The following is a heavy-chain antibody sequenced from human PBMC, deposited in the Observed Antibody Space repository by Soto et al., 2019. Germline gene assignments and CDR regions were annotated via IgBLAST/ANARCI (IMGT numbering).Heavy chain of an antibody. CDR3: AKDLQAYGDYNYYYYGMDV. D-gene: IGHD4-17*01. J-gene: IGHJ6*02. V-gene: IGHV3-30*18. CDR2: ISYDGHNK. CDR1: GFTFTTFG. Sequence: QVQLVESGGGVVQPGGSLRLSCTASGFTFTTFGIPWVRQAPGKGLEWVALISYDGHNKYYSDSVKGRFTISRDNYKNTLSMQMNSLRAEDKAVYYCAKDLQAYGDYNYYYYGMDVWGQGTTVSVSS.